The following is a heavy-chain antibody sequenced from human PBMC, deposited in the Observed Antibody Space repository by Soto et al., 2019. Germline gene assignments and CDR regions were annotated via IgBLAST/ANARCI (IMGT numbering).Heavy chain of an antibody. Sequence: QLQLQESGPGLVKPSETLSLTCTVSGGSISSSSYYWGWIRQPPGKGLEWIGSIYYSGSTYYNPSLKSRVTISVDTSKNQCSLKLSSVTAADTAVYYCASALGYCSSTSCYANDELYGMDVWGQGTTVTVSS. J-gene: IGHJ6*02. CDR1: GGSISSSSYY. CDR2: IYYSGST. V-gene: IGHV4-39*01. D-gene: IGHD2-2*01. CDR3: ASALGYCSSTSCYANDELYGMDV.